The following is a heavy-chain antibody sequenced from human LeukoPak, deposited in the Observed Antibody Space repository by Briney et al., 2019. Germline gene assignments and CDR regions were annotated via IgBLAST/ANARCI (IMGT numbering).Heavy chain of an antibody. V-gene: IGHV4-34*01. CDR3: ARYSSSSGWFDP. J-gene: IGHJ5*02. D-gene: IGHD6-6*01. CDR2: INHSGST. CDR1: GGSFSGYY. Sequence: NASETLSLTCAVYGGSFSGYYWSWIRQPPGKGLEWIGEINHSGSTNYNPSLKSRVTISVDTSKNQFSLKLSSVTAADTAVYYCARYSSSSGWFDPWGQGTLVTVSS.